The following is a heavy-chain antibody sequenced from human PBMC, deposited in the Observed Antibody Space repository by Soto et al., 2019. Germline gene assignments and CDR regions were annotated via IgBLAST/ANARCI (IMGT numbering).Heavy chain of an antibody. J-gene: IGHJ4*02. V-gene: IGHV4-39*01. D-gene: IGHD3-22*01. CDR1: GGSISSSSYY. CDR2: IYYSGST. CDR3: ARLEYYDSSGYYYVPPYFDY. Sequence: SETLSLTSNVSGGSISSSSYYWGWIRQPPGKGLEWIGSIYYSGSTYYNPSLKSRVTISVDTSKNRFSLKLSSVTAADTAVYYCARLEYYDSSGYYYVPPYFDYWGQGTLVTVSS.